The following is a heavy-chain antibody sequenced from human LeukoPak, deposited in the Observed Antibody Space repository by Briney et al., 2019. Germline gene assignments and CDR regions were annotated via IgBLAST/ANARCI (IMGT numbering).Heavy chain of an antibody. CDR3: ARDLVQLWSKGY. V-gene: IGHV3-33*01. D-gene: IGHD5-18*01. Sequence: GRSLRLSCAASGITFSRHGMHWVRQAPGKGLGWVAAIWFDGSKNYYADSVKGRFTISRDNTKNTLYLQMNYLRAEDTAVYYCARDLVQLWSKGYWGQGTLVTVSS. CDR1: GITFSRHG. CDR2: IWFDGSKN. J-gene: IGHJ4*02.